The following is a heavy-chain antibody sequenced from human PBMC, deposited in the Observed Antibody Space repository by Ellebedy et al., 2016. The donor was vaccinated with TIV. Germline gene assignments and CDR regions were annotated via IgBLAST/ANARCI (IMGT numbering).Heavy chain of an antibody. CDR3: VRRDSSDYYDWCFDL. Sequence: SETLSLTCTVSGGSVSSGNSYWSWIRQPPGKGLEWIGSIYYTGSTNSSPSLKSRVTISVDTSKNQFSLKLSSVTAADTAIYYCVRRDSSDYYDWCFDLWGRGTLVTVSS. CDR2: IYYTGST. V-gene: IGHV4-61*01. CDR1: GGSVSSGNSY. J-gene: IGHJ2*01. D-gene: IGHD3-22*01.